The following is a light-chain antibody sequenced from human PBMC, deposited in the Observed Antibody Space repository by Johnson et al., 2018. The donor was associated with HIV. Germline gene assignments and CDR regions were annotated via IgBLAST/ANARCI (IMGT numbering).Light chain of an antibody. CDR3: ATWDSSLTTGGV. V-gene: IGLV1-51*01. Sequence: QSVLTQPPSVSAAPGQKVTISCSGSSSNIGNNYVSWHHRLPGTAPKLLICDNNKRPSGIPDRFSGSKSGTSATLGITGLQTGDEADYYCATWDSSLTTGGVFGSGTKVTVL. J-gene: IGLJ1*01. CDR2: DNN. CDR1: SSNIGNNY.